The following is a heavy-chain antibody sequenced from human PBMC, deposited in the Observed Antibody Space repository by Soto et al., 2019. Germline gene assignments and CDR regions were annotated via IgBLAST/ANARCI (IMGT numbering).Heavy chain of an antibody. V-gene: IGHV3-53*01. CDR1: GFTVSSNY. CDR2: IYSGGST. J-gene: IGHJ6*02. Sequence: GGSLRLSCAASGFTVSSNYMSWVRQAPGKGLEWVSVIYSGGSTYYAESVKGRFTISRDNSKNTLYLQMNSLRAEDTAVYYCAKDDYDFWSGLVVDVWGQGTTVTVSS. D-gene: IGHD3-3*01. CDR3: AKDDYDFWSGLVVDV.